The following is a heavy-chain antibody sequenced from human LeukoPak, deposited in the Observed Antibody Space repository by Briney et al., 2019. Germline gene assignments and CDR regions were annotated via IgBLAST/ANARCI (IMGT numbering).Heavy chain of an antibody. CDR1: GGTFSSYA. CDR2: IIPIFGTA. D-gene: IGHD3-3*01. Sequence: GSSVKVSCKASGGTFSSYAISWVRQAPGQGLEWMGGIIPIFGTANYAQKFQGRVTITTDESTSTAYMELSSLRSEDTVVYYCATYDYIRASFDYWGQGTLVTVSS. J-gene: IGHJ4*02. V-gene: IGHV1-69*05. CDR3: ATYDYIRASFDY.